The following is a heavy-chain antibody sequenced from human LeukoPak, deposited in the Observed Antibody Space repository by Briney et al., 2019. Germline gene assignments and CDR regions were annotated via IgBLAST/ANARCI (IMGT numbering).Heavy chain of an antibody. J-gene: IGHJ4*02. CDR3: ARDKPNYDYVLAY. Sequence: GGSLRLSCAASGFTVPDNYMNWVRQAPGKGLEWVSGISGSGGSTYYADSVKGRFTISRDNSKNTLYLQMNSLRAEDTAVYYCARDKPNYDYVLAYWGQGTLVTVSS. V-gene: IGHV3-23*01. CDR1: GFTVPDNY. D-gene: IGHD3-16*01. CDR2: ISGSGGST.